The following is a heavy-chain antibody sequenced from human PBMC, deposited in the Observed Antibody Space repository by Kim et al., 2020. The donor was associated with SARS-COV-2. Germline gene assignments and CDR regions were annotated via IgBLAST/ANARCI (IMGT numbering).Heavy chain of an antibody. CDR3: ARVLVDGDDWYFDL. D-gene: IGHD2-21*02. Sequence: PSLKSRFTISGDTAKNTLSRKLSCVTAADTAVYYCARVLVDGDDWYFDLWGRGTLVTVSS. V-gene: IGHV4-59*01. J-gene: IGHJ2*01.